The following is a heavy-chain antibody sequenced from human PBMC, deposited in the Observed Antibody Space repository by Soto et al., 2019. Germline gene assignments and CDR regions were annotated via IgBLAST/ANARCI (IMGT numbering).Heavy chain of an antibody. CDR3: AKASYATPTAQGQLDH. CDR1: GFTFGNYA. J-gene: IGHJ4*02. D-gene: IGHD2-2*01. Sequence: GGSLRLSCAASGFTFGNYAMSWVRRAPGKGLEWVSEISGSGGSTLYAGGSGSRTYYADSVKGRFTISRDNSKNTLYLQMNTLRAEDTAVYYCAKASYATPTAQGQLDHWGQGTLVTVSS. CDR2: ISGSGGSTLYAGGSGSRT. V-gene: IGHV3-23*01.